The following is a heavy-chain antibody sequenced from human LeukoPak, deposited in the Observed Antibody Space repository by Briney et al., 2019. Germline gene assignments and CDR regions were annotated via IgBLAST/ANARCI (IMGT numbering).Heavy chain of an antibody. CDR2: ISYDGNNK. CDR3: AREEPGIAAAGMDY. D-gene: IGHD6-13*01. CDR1: GFTFSNFA. V-gene: IGHV3-30-3*01. Sequence: PGGSLRLSCAASGFTFSNFAMHWVRQAPGKGLEWVAFISYDGNNKYYADSVKGRFTISRDSSKNTLYLQVNSLRAEDTTAYYCAREEPGIAAAGMDYWGQGTLVTVSS. J-gene: IGHJ4*02.